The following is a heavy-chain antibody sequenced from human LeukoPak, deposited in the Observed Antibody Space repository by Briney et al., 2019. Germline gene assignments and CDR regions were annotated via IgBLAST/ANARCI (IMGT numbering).Heavy chain of an antibody. J-gene: IGHJ4*02. V-gene: IGHV4-34*01. CDR3: ARSFSGYSYGRLVY. D-gene: IGHD5-18*01. CDR2: INHSGST. Sequence: SETLSLTCAVYGGSFSGYYWSWIRQPPGKGLEWIGEINHSGSTNYNPSLKSRVTISVDTSKNQFSLKLSSVTAADTAVYYWARSFSGYSYGRLVYWGQGTLVTVSS. CDR1: GGSFSGYY.